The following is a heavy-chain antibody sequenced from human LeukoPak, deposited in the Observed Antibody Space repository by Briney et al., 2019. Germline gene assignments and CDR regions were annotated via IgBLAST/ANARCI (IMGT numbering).Heavy chain of an antibody. J-gene: IGHJ3*02. CDR1: GFTFGSYF. V-gene: IGHV3-23*01. D-gene: IGHD3-10*01. CDR3: AKRSERRAFDI. Sequence: GGSLRLSCAASGFTFGSYFMNWVRQAPGKGLEWVSSISESGDATNYADSVRGRLTISRDNSKNALYLQINSLRAEDTATYYCAKRSERRAFDIWGQGTMVTVSS. CDR2: ISESGDAT.